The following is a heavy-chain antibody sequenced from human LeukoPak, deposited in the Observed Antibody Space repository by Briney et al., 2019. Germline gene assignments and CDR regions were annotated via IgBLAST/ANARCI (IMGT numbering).Heavy chain of an antibody. CDR1: GYTFTSHY. CDR2: INPVDGNT. D-gene: IGHD3-16*01. J-gene: IGHJ4*02. Sequence: GSVKVSCKASGYTFTSHYMYWVRQAPGQGLEWMGMINPVDGNTRFAQKLQGRVTVTRDTSTSTVYMELNSLRSEDTGFYYCARSYDPSSPFDYWGQGTLVTVSS. CDR3: ARSYDPSSPFDY. V-gene: IGHV1-46*03.